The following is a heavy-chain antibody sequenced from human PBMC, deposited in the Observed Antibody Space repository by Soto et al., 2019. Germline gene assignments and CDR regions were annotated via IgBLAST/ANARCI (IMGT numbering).Heavy chain of an antibody. CDR3: ARREYSSSSATSQLDY. Sequence: GESLKISCKGSGYSFTSYWIGWVRQMPGKGLEWMGIIYPGDSDTRYSPSFQGQVTISADKSISTAYLQWSSLKASDTAMYYCARREYSSSSATSQLDYWGQGTLVTVS. J-gene: IGHJ4*02. CDR1: GYSFTSYW. V-gene: IGHV5-51*01. D-gene: IGHD6-6*01. CDR2: IYPGDSDT.